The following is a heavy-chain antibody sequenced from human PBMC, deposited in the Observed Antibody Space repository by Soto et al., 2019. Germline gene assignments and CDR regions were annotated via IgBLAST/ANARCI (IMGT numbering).Heavy chain of an antibody. CDR2: ISAYNGNT. Sequence: ASVKVSCKASGYTFTSYGISWVRQAPGQGLEWMGWISAYNGNTNYAQKLQGRVTMTTDTSTSTAYMELRSLRSDDTAVYYCARDGRAGTTFLLFDYWGQGTLVTVSS. CDR3: ARDGRAGTTFLLFDY. J-gene: IGHJ4*02. CDR1: GYTFTSYG. D-gene: IGHD1-7*01. V-gene: IGHV1-18*01.